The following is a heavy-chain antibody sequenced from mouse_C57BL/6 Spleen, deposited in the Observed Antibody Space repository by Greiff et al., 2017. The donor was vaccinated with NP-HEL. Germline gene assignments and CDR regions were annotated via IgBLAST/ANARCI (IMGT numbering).Heavy chain of an antibody. CDR3: ARSGPYYGWSSWFAY. V-gene: IGHV1-72*01. Sequence: VQLQQSGAELVKPGASVKLSCKASGYTFTSYWMHWVKQRPGRGLEWIGRFDPNSGGTKYNEKFKSKATLTVDKPSSTAYMQLSSLTSEDSAVYYCARSGPYYGWSSWFAYWGQGTLVTVSA. CDR2: FDPNSGGT. CDR1: GYTFTSYW. D-gene: IGHD1-1*01. J-gene: IGHJ3*01.